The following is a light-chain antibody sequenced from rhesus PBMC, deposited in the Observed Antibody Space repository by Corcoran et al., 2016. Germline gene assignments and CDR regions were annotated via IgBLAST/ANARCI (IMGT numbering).Light chain of an antibody. CDR2: RTS. Sequence: DIQMTQSPSSLSASVGDRVTITCQASQSLSNYLNWYQQKLGKILKLLIYRTSTLQRGIPFRFIGSGSGTDFTLTISSLQPEDFATYYCKQGYSYPLTFGGGTKVELK. CDR1: QSLSNY. CDR3: KQGYSYPLT. J-gene: IGKJ4*01. V-gene: IGKV1S9*01.